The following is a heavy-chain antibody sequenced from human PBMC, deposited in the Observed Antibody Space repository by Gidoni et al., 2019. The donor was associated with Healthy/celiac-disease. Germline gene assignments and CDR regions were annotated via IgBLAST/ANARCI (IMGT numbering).Heavy chain of an antibody. CDR3: ARVIVVADDAFDI. J-gene: IGHJ3*02. V-gene: IGHV3-66*02. Sequence: EWQLVESGGGLVQPGGSLRLSCPAAGFTVSSNYMRWVRQAPGKGLEWVSVIYSGGSTYYADSVKSRFTISRDNSKNPLYLQMNSLRAEDTAVYYCARVIVVADDAFDIWGQGTMVTVSS. CDR1: GFTVSSNY. CDR2: IYSGGST. D-gene: IGHD2-15*01.